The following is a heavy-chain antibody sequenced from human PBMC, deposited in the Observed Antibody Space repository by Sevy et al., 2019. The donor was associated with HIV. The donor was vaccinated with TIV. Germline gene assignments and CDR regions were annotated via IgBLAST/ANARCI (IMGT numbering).Heavy chain of an antibody. V-gene: IGHV4-59*11. CDR3: ARLPSPYYDSSGDLIREYYFDS. Sequence: SETLSLICTVSGVPISSHYWNWIRQTPGKGLEWIGSFYYTGITNYNPSLKSRVTMSADTSKNRVSLKLNSVTAADTAVYYCARLPSPYYDSSGDLIREYYFDSWGQGTLVTVSS. J-gene: IGHJ4*02. CDR1: GVPISSHY. CDR2: FYYTGIT. D-gene: IGHD3-22*01.